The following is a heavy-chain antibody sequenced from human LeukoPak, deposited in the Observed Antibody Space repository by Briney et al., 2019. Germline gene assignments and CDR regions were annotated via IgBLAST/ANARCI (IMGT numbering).Heavy chain of an antibody. Sequence: PGGSLRLSCAASGFTFSSYGMSWVRQAPGRGREWVSAISGSGSSTYYADSVKGRFTISRDNSKNTLYLQMNSLRAEDTAVYYCAKDRLGLRYFDWLLDYWGQGTLVTVSS. CDR3: AKDRLGLRYFDWLLDY. V-gene: IGHV3-23*01. D-gene: IGHD3-9*01. CDR1: GFTFSSYG. J-gene: IGHJ4*02. CDR2: ISGSGSST.